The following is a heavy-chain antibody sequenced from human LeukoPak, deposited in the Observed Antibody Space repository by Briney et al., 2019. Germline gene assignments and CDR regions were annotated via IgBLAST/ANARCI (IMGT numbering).Heavy chain of an antibody. J-gene: IGHJ4*02. Sequence: ASVKVSCKASGYSFTSHDINWVRQATGQGIEWMGWMNPNSGNTGYAQKFQDRVTMTRNTSISTAYLELSSLGSEDTAMYYCASALKRGSAGTLIDHWGQGTLVTVSS. D-gene: IGHD6-13*01. V-gene: IGHV1-8*01. CDR2: MNPNSGNT. CDR3: ASALKRGSAGTLIDH. CDR1: GYSFTSHD.